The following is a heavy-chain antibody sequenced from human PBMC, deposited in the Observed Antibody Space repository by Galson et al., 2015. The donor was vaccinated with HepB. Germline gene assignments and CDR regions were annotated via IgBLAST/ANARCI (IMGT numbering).Heavy chain of an antibody. CDR3: AADSSGWYEDDAFDI. Sequence: SVKVSCKASGFTFTSSAVQWVRQARGQRLEWIGWIVVGSGNANYAQKFQERVTITRDMSTSTAYMELSSLRSEDTAVYYCAADSSGWYEDDAFDIWGQGTMVTVSS. J-gene: IGHJ3*02. CDR2: IVVGSGNA. V-gene: IGHV1-58*01. D-gene: IGHD6-19*01. CDR1: GFTFTSSA.